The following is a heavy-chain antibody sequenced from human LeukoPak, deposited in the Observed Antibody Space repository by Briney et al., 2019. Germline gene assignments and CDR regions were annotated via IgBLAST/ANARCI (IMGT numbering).Heavy chain of an antibody. D-gene: IGHD5-24*01. J-gene: IGHJ4*02. Sequence: GESLKISCKGYGYSFTSYWIGWVRQLPAKGLEWMGIIYPGDSDTRYSPSFQGQVTISADKSISTAYLQWSSLKASDTAMYYCARLAGVGYTNSLFDYWGQGTLVTVSS. CDR3: ARLAGVGYTNSLFDY. CDR1: GYSFTSYW. CDR2: IYPGDSDT. V-gene: IGHV5-51*01.